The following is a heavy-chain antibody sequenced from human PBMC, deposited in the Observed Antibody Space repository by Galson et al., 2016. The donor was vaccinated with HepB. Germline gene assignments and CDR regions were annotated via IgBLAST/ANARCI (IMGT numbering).Heavy chain of an antibody. J-gene: IGHJ4*02. Sequence: TLSLTCTVSGGSISTYYWHWIRQPPGKGLEWIGYIHYSGVTYYTPSLRSPVTISVDTSKNQFSLRLDSATAADTAVYYCEREGSAFDCWGQGTLVTVSS. V-gene: IGHV4-59*01. CDR2: IHYSGVT. CDR1: GGSISTYY. CDR3: EREGSAFDC.